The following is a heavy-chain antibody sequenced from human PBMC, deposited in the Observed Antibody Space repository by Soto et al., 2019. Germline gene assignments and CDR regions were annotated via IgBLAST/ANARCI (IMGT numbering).Heavy chain of an antibody. V-gene: IGHV3-33*01. CDR1: GFTFSSYG. J-gene: IGHJ4*02. CDR3: ARDRVLGGGQQLVRLAY. Sequence: QVQLVESGGGVVQPGRSLRLSCAASGFTFSSYGMHWVRQAPGKGLEWVAVIWYDGSNKYYAGSVKGRFTISRDNSKNTLYLQMNSLRAEDTAVYYCARDRVLGGGQQLVRLAYWGQGTLVTVSS. D-gene: IGHD6-13*01. CDR2: IWYDGSNK.